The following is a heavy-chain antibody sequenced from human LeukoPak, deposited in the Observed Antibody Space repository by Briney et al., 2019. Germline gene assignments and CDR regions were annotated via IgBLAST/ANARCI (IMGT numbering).Heavy chain of an antibody. CDR1: GFTFSNYA. V-gene: IGHV3-23*01. CDR2: ISGTYGST. D-gene: IGHD2-15*01. J-gene: IGHJ4*02. Sequence: PGGSLRLSCAASGFTFSNYAMSWVRQAPGKGLEWVSTISGTYGSTYYAASVKGRFSISRDNSKNTLYLQMNSLRAEDTAVYFCVKDVGYCSSRTCYKPVDYWGPGALVTVSS. CDR3: VKDVGYCSSRTCYKPVDY.